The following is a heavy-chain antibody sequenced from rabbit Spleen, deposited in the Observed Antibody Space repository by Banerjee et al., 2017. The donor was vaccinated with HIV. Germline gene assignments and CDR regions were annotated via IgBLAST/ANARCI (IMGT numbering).Heavy chain of an antibody. Sequence: QSLEESGGDLVKPGASLTLSCKASGFSFSSSDYICWVRQAPGKGLEWVACIYSGSSGFTYYANWAKGRFTCSKTSSTTVTLQLTSLTAADTATYFCARDLDGVIGWNFGWWGQGTLVTVS. J-gene: IGHJ4*01. D-gene: IGHD1-1*01. V-gene: IGHV1S40*01. CDR1: GFSFSSSDY. CDR2: IYSGSSGFT. CDR3: ARDLDGVIGWNFGW.